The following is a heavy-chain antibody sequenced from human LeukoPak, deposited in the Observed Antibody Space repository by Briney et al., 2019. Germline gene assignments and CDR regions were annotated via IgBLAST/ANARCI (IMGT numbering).Heavy chain of an antibody. V-gene: IGHV1-24*01. D-gene: IGHD3-10*01. Sequence: ASVKVSCKVSGYTPTELSMHWVRQAPGKGLEWMGGFDPEDGETIYAQKFQGRVTMTEDTSTDTAYMELSSLRSEDTAVYYCATTYYYGSGSYINAFDIWGQGTMVTVSS. CDR3: ATTYYYGSGSYINAFDI. CDR2: FDPEDGET. CDR1: GYTPTELS. J-gene: IGHJ3*02.